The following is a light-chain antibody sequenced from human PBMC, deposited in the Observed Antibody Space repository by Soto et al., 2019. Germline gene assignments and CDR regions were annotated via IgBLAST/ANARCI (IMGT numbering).Light chain of an antibody. CDR1: QSVRSNY. V-gene: IGKV3-20*01. CDR2: GAS. CDR3: QQYGGSPYT. Sequence: EIVLTQSPGTLSLSPGERATLSCRASQSVRSNYLAWYQQKPGQAPRLLIYGASSRATGIPDRFSGTGSGTDFAVTVSRLEAEDFAVYYCQQYGGSPYTFGPGTKLEIK. J-gene: IGKJ2*01.